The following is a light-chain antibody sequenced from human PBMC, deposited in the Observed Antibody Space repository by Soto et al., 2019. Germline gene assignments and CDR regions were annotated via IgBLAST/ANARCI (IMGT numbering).Light chain of an antibody. Sequence: QSALTQPRSVSGSPGQSVTVSCTGTISDVGGYNYVSWYQHHPGKAPKLIVYDVTQRPSGIPDRFSGSKSGNTASLTISGLQPDDEADYHCCSYADNYFYVFGSGTKLTVL. CDR2: DVT. CDR1: ISDVGGYNY. V-gene: IGLV2-11*01. CDR3: CSYADNYFYV. J-gene: IGLJ1*01.